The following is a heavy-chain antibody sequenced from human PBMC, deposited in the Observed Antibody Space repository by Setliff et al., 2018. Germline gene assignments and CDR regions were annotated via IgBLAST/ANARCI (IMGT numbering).Heavy chain of an antibody. D-gene: IGHD3-10*01. CDR3: VRCGGVRGVLYNWFDP. J-gene: IGHJ5*02. V-gene: IGHV1-2*02. CDR2: INAKSGGT. Sequence: ASVKVSCKASGFTLSEYYMHWVRQAPGQGLEWMGSINAKSGGTNYAQKFRGRIIITRDTSIATVYLELSGLQSDDTAIYFCVRCGGVRGVLYNWFDPWGQGTLVTSPQ. CDR1: GFTLSEYY.